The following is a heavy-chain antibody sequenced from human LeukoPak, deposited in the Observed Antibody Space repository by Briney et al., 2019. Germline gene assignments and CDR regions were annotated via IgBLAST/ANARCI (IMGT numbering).Heavy chain of an antibody. CDR2: IYWDGDK. Sequence: SGPTLVKPTQTLTLTCTFSGFSLSTSGVGVGWMRQPPGKALEWLALIYWDGDKRYSPSLKSRLTITKDTSKNQVVLTMTNMDPVDTATYYCAHRGFSGSYYNLFDYWGQGTLVTVSS. CDR1: GFSLSTSGVG. V-gene: IGHV2-5*02. D-gene: IGHD3-10*01. J-gene: IGHJ4*02. CDR3: AHRGFSGSYYNLFDY.